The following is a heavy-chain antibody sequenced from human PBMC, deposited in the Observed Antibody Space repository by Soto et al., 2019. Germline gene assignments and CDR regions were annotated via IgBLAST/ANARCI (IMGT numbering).Heavy chain of an antibody. CDR3: ARTGAPGDTAMVKSNWFDP. CDR2: IYYSGST. D-gene: IGHD5-18*01. J-gene: IGHJ5*02. V-gene: IGHV4-59*01. CDR1: GGSISSYY. Sequence: SETLSLTCTVSGGSISSYYWSWIRQPPGKGLEWIGYIYYSGSTNYNPSLKSRVTISVDTSKNQFSLKLSSVTAADTAVYYCARTGAPGDTAMVKSNWFDPWGQGTLVTVSS.